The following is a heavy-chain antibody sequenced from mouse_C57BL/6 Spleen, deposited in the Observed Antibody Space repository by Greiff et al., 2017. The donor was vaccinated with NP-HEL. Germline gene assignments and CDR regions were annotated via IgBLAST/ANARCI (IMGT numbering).Heavy chain of an antibody. J-gene: IGHJ3*01. V-gene: IGHV5-6*01. CDR1: GFTFSSYG. Sequence: EVQLVESGGDLVKPGGSLKLSCAASGFTFSSYGMSWVRQTPDKRLEWVATISSGGSYTYYPDSVKGRFTISRDNAKNTLYLQMSSLKSEDTAMYYCARQIYYDYDVNFSFAYWGQGTLVTVSA. D-gene: IGHD2-4*01. CDR2: ISSGGSYT. CDR3: ARQIYYDYDVNFSFAY.